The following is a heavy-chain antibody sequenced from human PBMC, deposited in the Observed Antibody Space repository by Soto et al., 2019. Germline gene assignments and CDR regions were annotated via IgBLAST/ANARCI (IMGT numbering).Heavy chain of an antibody. Sequence: QVQVVESGGGVVQPGRSLRLSFAASGFTFSRYAIHWVRQAPGKGLEWVAVISRDGSNKYYVDSVKGRFTISRDNSKNTLYLQMNSVRDEDTAVYYCGRSRNSAVADSFDFWGQGTLVTVSS. CDR3: GRSRNSAVADSFDF. CDR2: ISRDGSNK. D-gene: IGHD3-10*01. CDR1: GFTFSRYA. J-gene: IGHJ4*02. V-gene: IGHV3-30*04.